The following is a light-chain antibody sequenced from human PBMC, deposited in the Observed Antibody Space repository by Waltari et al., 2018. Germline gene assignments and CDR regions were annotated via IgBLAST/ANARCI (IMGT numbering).Light chain of an antibody. J-gene: IGLJ1*01. CDR1: SSSVGGYHY. Sequence: QSALTQPASVSGSPGQSITISCTGTSSSVGGYHYVSWYQQHPGKAPKLMIYDVSNRPSGVSNRFSGSKSGNTASLTISGLQAEDEADYYCSSYTSSSLYVFGTGTKVTVL. V-gene: IGLV2-14*03. CDR3: SSYTSSSLYV. CDR2: DVS.